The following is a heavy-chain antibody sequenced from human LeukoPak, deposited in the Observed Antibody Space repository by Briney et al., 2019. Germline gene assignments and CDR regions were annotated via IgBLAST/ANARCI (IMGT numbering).Heavy chain of an antibody. CDR1: GFTFSNAW. D-gene: IGHD6-13*01. CDR2: INHSGST. V-gene: IGHV4-34*01. J-gene: IGHJ5*02. Sequence: GSLRLSCAASGFTFSNAWMSWIRQPPGKGLEWIGEINHSGSTNYNPSLKSRVTISVDTSKNQFSLKLSPVTAADTAVYYCARLLAAAGTLGWFDPWGQGTLVTVSS. CDR3: ARLLAAAGTLGWFDP.